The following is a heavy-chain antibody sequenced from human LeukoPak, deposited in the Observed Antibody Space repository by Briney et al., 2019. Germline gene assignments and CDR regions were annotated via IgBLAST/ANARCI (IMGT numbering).Heavy chain of an antibody. V-gene: IGHV3-21*01. CDR2: ISSRSSYI. Sequence: GGSLRLSCAASGFTFSSYRMNWVRQAPGKGLEWVSSISSRSSYIYYADSVKGRFTISRDNAKNSLYLQMNSLRAEDTAVYYCARGSSIHGEYYCDYWGQGTLVTVSS. CDR1: GFTFSSYR. CDR3: ARGSSIHGEYYCDY. D-gene: IGHD2/OR15-2a*01. J-gene: IGHJ4*02.